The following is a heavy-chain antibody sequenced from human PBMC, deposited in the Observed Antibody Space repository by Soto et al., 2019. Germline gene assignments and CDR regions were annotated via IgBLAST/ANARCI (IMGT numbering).Heavy chain of an antibody. J-gene: IGHJ4*02. CDR3: AEDRWLIENY. D-gene: IGHD3-10*01. CDR2: ISGSGSRT. CDR1: GFTFSSYD. Sequence: GGSLRLSCAASGFTFSSYDMSWVRQAPGKGLEWVSAISGSGSRTYYADSVKGRFTISRDNSKNTLYLQINSRRAEDSAVYYCAEDRWLIENYWGQGTLVTVSS. V-gene: IGHV3-23*01.